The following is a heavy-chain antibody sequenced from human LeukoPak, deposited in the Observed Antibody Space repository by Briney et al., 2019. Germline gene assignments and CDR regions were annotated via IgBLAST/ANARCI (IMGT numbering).Heavy chain of an antibody. CDR2: ISSSSSTI. J-gene: IGHJ4*02. CDR1: GFTFSSYS. V-gene: IGHV3-48*04. Sequence: GGSLRLSCAASGFTFSSYSMNWVRQAPGKGLEWVSYISSSSSTIYYADSVKGRFTISRDNAKNSLYLQMNGLRAEDTAVYYCARQTGSGLFILPGGQGTLVTVSS. CDR3: ARQTGSGLFILP. D-gene: IGHD3/OR15-3a*01.